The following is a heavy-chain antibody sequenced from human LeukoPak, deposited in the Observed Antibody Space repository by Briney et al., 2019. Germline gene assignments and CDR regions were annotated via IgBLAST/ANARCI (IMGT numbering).Heavy chain of an antibody. Sequence: SETLSLTCTVSGGSISSSSYYWGWIRQPPGKGLEWIGSIYYSGSTNYNPSLKSRVTISVDTSKNQFSLKLSSVTAADTAVYYCARVRYYGSGSYYIYYYYYGMDVWGQGTTVTVSS. CDR2: IYYSGST. J-gene: IGHJ6*02. V-gene: IGHV4-39*07. CDR3: ARVRYYGSGSYYIYYYYYGMDV. D-gene: IGHD3-10*01. CDR1: GGSISSSSYY.